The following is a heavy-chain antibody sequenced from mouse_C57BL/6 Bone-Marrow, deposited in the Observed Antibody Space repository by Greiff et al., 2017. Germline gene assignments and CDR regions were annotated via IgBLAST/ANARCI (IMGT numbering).Heavy chain of an antibody. CDR3: AIKAVYYYGSSWYFDV. J-gene: IGHJ1*03. V-gene: IGHV1-74*01. CDR1: GYTFTSYW. Sequence: QVQLQQPGAELVKPGASVKVSCKASGYTFTSYWMHWVKQRPGQGLEWIGRIHPSDSDTTYNQKFKGKATLTVDKSSSTAYMQRSSLTSEDSAVYYCAIKAVYYYGSSWYFDVWGTGTTVTVSS. D-gene: IGHD1-1*01. CDR2: IHPSDSDT.